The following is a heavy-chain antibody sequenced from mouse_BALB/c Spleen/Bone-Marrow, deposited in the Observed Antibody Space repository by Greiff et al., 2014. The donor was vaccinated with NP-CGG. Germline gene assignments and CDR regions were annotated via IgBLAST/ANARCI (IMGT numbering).Heavy chain of an antibody. D-gene: IGHD2-3*01. CDR1: GFSLTSYG. CDR3: ARHDNDGYYLAY. Sequence: VQLQQSGPDLVAPSQSLSITCTVSGFSLTSYGVHWVRQPPGKGLEWLVVIWSDGSTTYNSALKSRLSISKDNSKSQVFLKMNSLQTDDIAMYYCARHDNDGYYLAYWGQGTLVTASA. J-gene: IGHJ3*01. V-gene: IGHV2-6-2*01. CDR2: IWSDGST.